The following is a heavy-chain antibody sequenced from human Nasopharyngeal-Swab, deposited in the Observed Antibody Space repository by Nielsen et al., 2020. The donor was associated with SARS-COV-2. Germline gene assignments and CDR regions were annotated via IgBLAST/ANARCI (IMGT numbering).Heavy chain of an antibody. Sequence: GESLKISCAASGFTFSSYAMHWVRQAPGKGLEWVAVISYDGSNKYYADSVKGRFTISRDNAKNSLYLQMNSLRAEDTAVYYCARGEYSGYAPRYWGQGTLVTVPS. J-gene: IGHJ4*02. CDR1: GFTFSSYA. CDR2: ISYDGSNK. D-gene: IGHD5-12*01. CDR3: ARGEYSGYAPRY. V-gene: IGHV3-30-3*01.